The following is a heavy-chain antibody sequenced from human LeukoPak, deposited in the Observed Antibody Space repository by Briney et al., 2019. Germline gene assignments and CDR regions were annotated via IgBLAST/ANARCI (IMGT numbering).Heavy chain of an antibody. Sequence: GGSLRLSCAASTFTLSSYWMHWVRHAPGKGLVWVSRINTDGSSTNYADSVKGRFTISRDTAMNTLYLQMNNLRAEDTAVYYCASRTGVYWGQGTLVSVSS. CDR1: TFTLSSYW. D-gene: IGHD1-14*01. V-gene: IGHV3-74*01. CDR3: ASRTGVY. J-gene: IGHJ4*02. CDR2: INTDGSST.